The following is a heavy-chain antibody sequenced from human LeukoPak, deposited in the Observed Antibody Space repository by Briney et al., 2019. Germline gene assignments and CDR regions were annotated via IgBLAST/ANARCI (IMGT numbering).Heavy chain of an antibody. Sequence: WASVKVSCKASGYTFSDFYIHWVRQAPGQGLEYVGWITPKSGDTYSPQRFQGRVTMTRDASISTASMELSSLRSDDTAVYFCARVRLADERAWAYWGQGTLVTVSS. CDR1: GYTFSDFY. J-gene: IGHJ4*02. CDR2: ITPKSGDT. D-gene: IGHD3-3*02. V-gene: IGHV1-2*02. CDR3: ARVRLADERAWAY.